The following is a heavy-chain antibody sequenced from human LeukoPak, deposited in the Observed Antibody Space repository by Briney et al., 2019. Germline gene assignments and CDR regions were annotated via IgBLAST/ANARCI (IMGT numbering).Heavy chain of an antibody. V-gene: IGHV3-21*04. CDR2: ISSSSSYI. J-gene: IGHJ3*01. Sequence: GGSLRLSCAASGFTFSSYSMNWVRQAPGKGLEWVSSISSSSSYIYYADSVKGRFTISRDNAKNSLYLQMNSLRAEDTAVYYCAKELSVLRFLEWLGDVWGQGTMVTVSS. CDR1: GFTFSSYS. CDR3: AKELSVLRFLEWLGDV. D-gene: IGHD3-3*01.